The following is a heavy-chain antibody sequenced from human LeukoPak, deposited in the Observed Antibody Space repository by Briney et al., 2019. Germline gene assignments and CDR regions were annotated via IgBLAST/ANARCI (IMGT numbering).Heavy chain of an antibody. V-gene: IGHV3-48*02. J-gene: IGHJ5*02. CDR1: GFTFSSYS. CDR3: ARDRIAVAGCWFDP. D-gene: IGHD6-19*01. Sequence: GGSLRLSCAASGFTFSSYSMNWVRQAPGKGLEWVSYISSSSSTIYYADSVKGRFTISRDNAKNSLYLQMNSLRDEDTAVYYCARDRIAVAGCWFDPWGQGTLVTVSS. CDR2: ISSSSSTI.